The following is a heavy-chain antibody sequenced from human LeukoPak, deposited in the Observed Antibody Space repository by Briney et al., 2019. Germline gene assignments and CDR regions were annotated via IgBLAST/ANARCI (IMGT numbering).Heavy chain of an antibody. CDR1: GFTFSRYS. CDR2: ITSSGKYI. D-gene: IGHD2-21*01. J-gene: IGHJ3*02. V-gene: IGHV3-21*01. CDR3: AHMWRSPDAFDI. Sequence: GGSLRLSCAASGFTFSRYSMNWVRQAPGKGLEWVASITSSGKYIYYADSVEGRFTISRDNGENSLYLQMNSLRPDDTAVYYCAHMWRSPDAFDIWGQGTMVTVSS.